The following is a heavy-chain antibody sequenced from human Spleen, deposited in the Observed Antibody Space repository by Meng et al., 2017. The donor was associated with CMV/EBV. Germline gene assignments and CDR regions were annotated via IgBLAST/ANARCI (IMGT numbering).Heavy chain of an antibody. J-gene: IGHJ5*02. V-gene: IGHV3-7*01. Sequence: GESLKISCAASGFTFSSYWMSWVRQAPGKGLEWVANIKQDGSEKYYVDSVKGRFTISRDNAKNSLYLQTNSLRTEDTAVYYCANDIAPAATPFDPWGQGTLVTVSS. D-gene: IGHD6-13*01. CDR3: ANDIAPAATPFDP. CDR2: IKQDGSEK. CDR1: GFTFSSYW.